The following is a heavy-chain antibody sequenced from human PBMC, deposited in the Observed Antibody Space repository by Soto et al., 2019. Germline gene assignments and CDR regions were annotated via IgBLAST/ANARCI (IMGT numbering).Heavy chain of an antibody. CDR2: IYPGDSDT. J-gene: IGHJ4*02. CDR3: ARQRGYGYGDTEY. CDR1: GYNFINYW. V-gene: IGHV5-51*01. D-gene: IGHD5-18*01. Sequence: EVQLVQSGAEVKKPGESLKISCTASGYNFINYWIGWVRQMPGKGLESMGLIYPGDSDTRYNPSFQGQVTISADRSTRTAYLQWSSLKASDTAMYYCARQRGYGYGDTEYWGQGTLVTVSS.